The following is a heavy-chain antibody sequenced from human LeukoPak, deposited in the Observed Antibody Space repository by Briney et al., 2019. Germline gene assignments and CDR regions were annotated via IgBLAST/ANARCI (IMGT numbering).Heavy chain of an antibody. J-gene: IGHJ5*02. D-gene: IGHD3-10*01. CDR3: ARESRGLFDP. CDR2: ITNGDEST. Sequence: GGSLRLSCAASGYSFSAYAMTWVRQAPGKGLEWVSSITNGDESTFYADSVKGRFTISRDNAKNSLYLQMNSLRAEDTAVYYCARESRGLFDPWGQGTLVTVSS. V-gene: IGHV3-23*01. CDR1: GYSFSAYA.